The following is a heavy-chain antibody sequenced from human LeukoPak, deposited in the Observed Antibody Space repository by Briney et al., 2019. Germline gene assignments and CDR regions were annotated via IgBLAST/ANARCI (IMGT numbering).Heavy chain of an antibody. V-gene: IGHV3-7*01. D-gene: IGHD2-2*01. J-gene: IGHJ5*02. Sequence: GGSLRLSCAASGFTFSNYLLTWVRQAPGKGLEWVANIKQDGSEKHYVDSVKGRFTISRDNAKRSLYLQMNSLRAEDTAVYYCASAAPTSYWFDPWGQGTLVTVSS. CDR3: ASAAPTSYWFDP. CDR2: IKQDGSEK. CDR1: GFTFSNYL.